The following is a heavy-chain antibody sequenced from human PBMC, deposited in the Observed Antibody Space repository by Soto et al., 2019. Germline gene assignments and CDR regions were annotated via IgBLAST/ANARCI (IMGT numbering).Heavy chain of an antibody. CDR1: GGSISSYY. CDR3: ARDLGRRGPGFYYYDGMDV. J-gene: IGHJ6*02. V-gene: IGHV4-59*01. CDR2: IYYSGST. D-gene: IGHD3-16*01. Sequence: QVQLQESGPGLVKPSETLSLTCTVSGGSISSYYWSWIRQPPGQGLEWIGYIYYSGSTNYNPSLKSRVTISVDTSKNQFALKLSSVTAADTAVYYCARDLGRRGPGFYYYDGMDVWVQGTTVTVSS.